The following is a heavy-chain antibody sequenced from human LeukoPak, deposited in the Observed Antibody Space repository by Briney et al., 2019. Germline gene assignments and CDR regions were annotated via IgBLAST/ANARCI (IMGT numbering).Heavy chain of an antibody. CDR3: AREEAYCSGGSCYPRPIYDY. V-gene: IGHV1-2*02. J-gene: IGHJ4*02. CDR1: GYTFTGYY. D-gene: IGHD2-15*01. Sequence: ASVKVSRKASGYTFTGYYMHWVRQAPGQGLEWMGWINPNSGGTNYAQKFQGRVTMTRDTSISTAYMELSGLRSDDTAVYYCAREEAYCSGGSCYPRPIYDYWGQGTLVTVSS. CDR2: INPNSGGT.